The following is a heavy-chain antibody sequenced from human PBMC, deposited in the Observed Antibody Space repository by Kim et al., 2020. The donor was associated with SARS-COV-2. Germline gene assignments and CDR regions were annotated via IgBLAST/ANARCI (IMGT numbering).Heavy chain of an antibody. D-gene: IGHD6-13*01. CDR1: GGSISSYY. Sequence: SETLSLTCTVSGGSISSYYWSWIRQPPGKGLEWIGYIYYSGSTNYNPSLKSRVTISVDTSKNQFSLKLSSVTAADTAVYYCVRGGSSWYLGAQYYYYGMDVWGQGTTVTVSS. CDR2: IYYSGST. V-gene: IGHV4-59*13. CDR3: VRGGSSWYLGAQYYYYGMDV. J-gene: IGHJ6*02.